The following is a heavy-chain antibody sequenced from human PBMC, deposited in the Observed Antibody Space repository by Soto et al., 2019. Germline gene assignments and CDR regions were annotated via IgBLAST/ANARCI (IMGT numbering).Heavy chain of an antibody. D-gene: IGHD3-3*01. V-gene: IGHV3-33*01. CDR2: IWYDGNDK. Sequence: PGGSLRLSCAASGFSFSSYGMHWVRQAPGKGLEWVAVIWYDGNDKYYADYVKGRFTVSRDNSKNTLYLQLNSLRAEDTAVYYFVREHFDFWSGYRSRRAMKVWGHGTTVTVAS. J-gene: IGHJ6*02. CDR1: GFSFSSYG. CDR3: VREHFDFWSGYRSRRAMKV.